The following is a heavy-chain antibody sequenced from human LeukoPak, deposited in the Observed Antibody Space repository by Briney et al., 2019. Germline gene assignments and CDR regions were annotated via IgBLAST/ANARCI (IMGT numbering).Heavy chain of an antibody. CDR2: VTSDGSST. J-gene: IGHJ4*02. CDR1: GFAFSSYW. Sequence: GGSLRLSCVASGFAFSSYWLHWVRQAPGKGLVWVSRVTSDGSSTNYADSVEGRFTVSRDNAKNTLFLQMNSLRVEDTALYYCVSGDYGNYWGQGTLVTVSS. V-gene: IGHV3-74*01. CDR3: VSGDYGNY. D-gene: IGHD4-17*01.